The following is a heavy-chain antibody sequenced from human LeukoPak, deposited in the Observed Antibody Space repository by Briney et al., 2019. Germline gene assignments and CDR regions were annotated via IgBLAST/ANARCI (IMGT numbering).Heavy chain of an antibody. J-gene: IGHJ3*02. D-gene: IGHD2-2*01. V-gene: IGHV3-23*01. CDR3: AKDLDGLDCSSTSCYADI. CDR2: ISGSGGST. Sequence: PGGSLRLSCAASGFIFSSYAMSWVRQAPGKGLEWVSAISGSGGSTYYADSVKGRFTISRDNSKNTLYLQMNSLRAEDTAVYYCAKDLDGLDCSSTSCYADIWGQGTMVTVSS. CDR1: GFIFSSYA.